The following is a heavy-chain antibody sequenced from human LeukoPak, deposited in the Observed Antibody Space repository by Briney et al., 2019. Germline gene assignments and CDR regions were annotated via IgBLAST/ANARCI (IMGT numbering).Heavy chain of an antibody. Sequence: SETLSLTCAVYGGSFSSYYWSWIRQPPGKGLEWIGYIYYSGGTNYNPSLKSRVTISVDTSKNQFSLKVNFVTAADTAVYYCARVDSSFWYFFDYWGQGTLVTVSS. CDR2: IYYSGGT. CDR1: GGSFSSYY. D-gene: IGHD6-13*01. J-gene: IGHJ4*02. CDR3: ARVDSSFWYFFDY. V-gene: IGHV4-59*08.